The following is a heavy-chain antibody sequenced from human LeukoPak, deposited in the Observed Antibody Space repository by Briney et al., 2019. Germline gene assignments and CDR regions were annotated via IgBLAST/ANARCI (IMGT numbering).Heavy chain of an antibody. J-gene: IGHJ6*02. CDR3: ARGPSSSWDHYYYYYGMDV. CDR1: GYTFTSYG. V-gene: IGHV1-8*02. D-gene: IGHD6-13*01. Sequence: ASVKVSCKASGYTFTSYGINWVRQATGQGLEWMGWMNPNSGNTGYAQKFQGRVTMTRNTSISTAYMELSSLRSEDTAVYYCARGPSSSWDHYYYYYGMDVWGQGTTVTVSS. CDR2: MNPNSGNT.